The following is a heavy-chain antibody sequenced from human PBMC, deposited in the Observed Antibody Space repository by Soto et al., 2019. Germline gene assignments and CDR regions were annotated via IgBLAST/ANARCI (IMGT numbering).Heavy chain of an antibody. V-gene: IGHV3-9*01. CDR2: ISWNSGSI. Sequence: EVQLVESWGGLVQPGRSLRLSCAASGFTFEDYAMHWVRQAPGKGLEWVSGISWNSGSIGYADSVKGRFTISRANAKNSLYLQMNSLRAEDTALYYCAKDNIDPWVQGNMVTVFS. CDR1: GFTFEDYA. J-gene: IGHJ5*02. CDR3: AKDNIDP.